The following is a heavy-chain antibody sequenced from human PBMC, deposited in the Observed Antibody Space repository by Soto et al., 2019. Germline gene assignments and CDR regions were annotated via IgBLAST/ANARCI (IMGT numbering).Heavy chain of an antibody. CDR3: ARGYYYDSSGYPAFDY. J-gene: IGHJ4*02. CDR2: INHSGST. V-gene: IGHV4-34*01. Sequence: SETLSLTCAVYGGSFSGYYWSWIRQPPGKGLEWIGEINHSGSTNYNPSLKSRVTISVDTSKNQFSLKLSSVTAADTAVYYCARGYYYDSSGYPAFDYWGQGTLVTVS. CDR1: GGSFSGYY. D-gene: IGHD3-22*01.